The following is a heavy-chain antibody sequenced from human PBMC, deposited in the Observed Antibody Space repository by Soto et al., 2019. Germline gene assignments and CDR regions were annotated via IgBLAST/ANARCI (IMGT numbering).Heavy chain of an antibody. CDR1: GYSISSGYY. J-gene: IGHJ5*02. CDR2: IYHSGST. Sequence: SETLSLTCAVSGYSISSGYYWGWIRQPPGKGLEWIGSIYHSGSTYYNPSLKSRVTISVDTSKNQFSLKLSSVTAADTAVYYCARDSSGYYYNWFDPWGQGTLVTVSS. CDR3: ARDSSGYYYNWFDP. V-gene: IGHV4-38-2*02. D-gene: IGHD3-22*01.